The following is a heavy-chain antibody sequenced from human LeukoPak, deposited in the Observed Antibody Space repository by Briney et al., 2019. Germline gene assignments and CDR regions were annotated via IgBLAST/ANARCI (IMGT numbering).Heavy chain of an antibody. CDR3: ARGGHGDSGSYPLGY. Sequence: GGSLRLSCAASGFTFSSYGMHWVRQAPGKGLEWVAVIWYDGSNKYYADSVKGRFTISRDNSKNTLYLQMNSLRAEDTAVYYCARGGHGDSGSYPLGYWGQGTLVTVSS. J-gene: IGHJ4*02. CDR2: IWYDGSNK. CDR1: GFTFSSYG. D-gene: IGHD1-26*01. V-gene: IGHV3-33*01.